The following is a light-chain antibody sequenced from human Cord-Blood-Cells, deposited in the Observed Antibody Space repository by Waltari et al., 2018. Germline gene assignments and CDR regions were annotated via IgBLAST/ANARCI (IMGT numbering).Light chain of an antibody. J-gene: IGKJ4*01. V-gene: IGKV3-20*01. CDR1: QSVSSSY. CDR3: QQYGSSPPLT. CDR2: GAS. Sequence: EIALTQSPGTLSLSPGERATLSCRASQSVSSSYLAWHQQKPAQAPRLLIYGASSRATGIPDRFSGSGSGTDFTLTISRLEPEDFAVYYCQQYGSSPPLTFGGGTKVEIK.